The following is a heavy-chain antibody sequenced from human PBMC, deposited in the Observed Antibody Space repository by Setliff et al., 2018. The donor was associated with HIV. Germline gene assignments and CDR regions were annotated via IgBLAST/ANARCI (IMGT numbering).Heavy chain of an antibody. D-gene: IGHD2-21*02. CDR2: IYYSGST. J-gene: IGHJ6*02. Sequence: SETLSLTCTLSGGSISSGAYYWTWIRQHPGKGLEWIGYIYYSGSTYYNPSLKSRLTISLDTSSNQFSLRLSSVTAADTAVYYCTRDRSDFHYHGMDVWGQGNTGHRLL. CDR3: TRDRSDFHYHGMDV. V-gene: IGHV4-31*03. CDR1: GGSISSGAYY.